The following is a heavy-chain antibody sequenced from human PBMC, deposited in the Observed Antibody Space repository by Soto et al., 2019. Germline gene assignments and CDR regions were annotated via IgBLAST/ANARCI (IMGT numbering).Heavy chain of an antibody. J-gene: IGHJ4*02. CDR3: ATAIVVAPCLDY. D-gene: IGHD3-22*01. V-gene: IGHV1-24*01. CDR2: FDPEDGET. Sequence: ASVKVSCKVSGYTLTELSMHWVRQAPGKGLEWMGGFDPEDGETIYAQKFQGRVTMTEDTSTDTAYMELSSLRSEDTAVYYCATAIVVAPCLDYWGQGTLVTVSS. CDR1: GYTLTELS.